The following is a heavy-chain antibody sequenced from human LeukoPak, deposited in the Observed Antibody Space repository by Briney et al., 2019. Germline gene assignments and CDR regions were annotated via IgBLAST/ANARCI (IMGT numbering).Heavy chain of an antibody. CDR1: GGSFSGYY. CDR2: ISHSGST. D-gene: IGHD6-19*01. J-gene: IGHJ4*02. V-gene: IGHV4-34*01. Sequence: SETLSLTCAVYGGSFSGYYWSWIRQPPGKGLEWIEEISHSGSTNYNPSLKSRVTISVDTSKNQFSLKLSSVTAADTAVYYCARVRSVGYSSGWSYFDYWGQGTLVTVSS. CDR3: ARVRSVGYSSGWSYFDY.